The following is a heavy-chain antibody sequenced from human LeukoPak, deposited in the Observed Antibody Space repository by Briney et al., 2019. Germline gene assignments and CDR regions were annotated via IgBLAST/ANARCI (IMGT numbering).Heavy chain of an antibody. CDR1: VFSLSTSGMC. V-gene: IGHV2-70*01. CDR2: IDLDDDK. J-gene: IGHJ4*02. CDR3: ARTKGDEIGGGHYFDY. Sequence: SGPTLANPPHTLTLTCTLSVFSLSTSGMCVNWFRQPPGNALEWLALIDLDDDKYYNTSLKTGLTISKYTSKNQVVLTLTKMDPVDTATYYCARTKGDEIGGGHYFDYWGQGTLVTVSS. D-gene: IGHD3-16*01.